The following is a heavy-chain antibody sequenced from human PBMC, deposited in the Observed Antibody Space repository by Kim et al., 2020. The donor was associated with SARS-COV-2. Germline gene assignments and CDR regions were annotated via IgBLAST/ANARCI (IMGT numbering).Heavy chain of an antibody. J-gene: IGHJ4*02. CDR2: INPSGGST. CDR1: GYTFTSYY. V-gene: IGHV1-46*01. CDR3: ARDLSRQGWGTYYFDY. D-gene: IGHD7-27*01. Sequence: ASVKVSCKASGYTFTSYYMHWVRQAPGQGLEWMGIINPSGGSTSYAQKFQGRVTMTRDTSTSTVYMELSSLRSEDTAVYYCARDLSRQGWGTYYFDYWGQGTLVTVSS.